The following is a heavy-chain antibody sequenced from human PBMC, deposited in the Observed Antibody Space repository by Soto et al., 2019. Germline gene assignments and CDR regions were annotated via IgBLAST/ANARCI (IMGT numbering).Heavy chain of an antibody. CDR2: ISYDGSNK. CDR3: AKAVGRYYDILTGYQQFDY. CDR1: GFTFSSYG. D-gene: IGHD3-9*01. Sequence: PGGSLRLSCAASGFTFSSYGMHWVRQAPGKGLEWVAVISYDGSNKYYADSVKGRFTISRDNSKNTLYLQMNSLRAEDTAVYYCAKAVGRYYDILTGYQQFDYWGQGTLVTSPQ. J-gene: IGHJ4*02. V-gene: IGHV3-30*18.